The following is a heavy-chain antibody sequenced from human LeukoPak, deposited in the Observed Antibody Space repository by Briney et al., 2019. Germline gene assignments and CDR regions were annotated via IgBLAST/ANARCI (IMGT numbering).Heavy chain of an antibody. J-gene: IGHJ3*02. D-gene: IGHD6-6*01. CDR3: ARGPSIAARYDAFDI. Sequence: PGGSLRLSCAASGFTFSDYWMNWVRQAPGKGLQWVASINQDGTETHSVDSVKGRFTISRDNAKNSLYLQVISLRAEDTAVYYCARGPSIAARYDAFDIWGQGTMVTVSS. CDR1: GFTFSDYW. V-gene: IGHV3-7*02. CDR2: INQDGTET.